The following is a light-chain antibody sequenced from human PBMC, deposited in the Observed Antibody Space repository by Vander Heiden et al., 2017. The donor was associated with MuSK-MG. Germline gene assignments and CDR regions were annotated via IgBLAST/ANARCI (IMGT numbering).Light chain of an antibody. V-gene: IGKV1-39*01. CDR3: QQCYSTPLT. Sequence: DIQMTQSPSSLSASVGDRVTVTCRASQSISTYLNWYQQKPGKAPKLLIYAASSLPSGVPSRFSGSGSGTDFTLTISSLQPEDFATYYCQQCYSTPLTFGGGTKVEIK. CDR1: QSISTY. CDR2: AAS. J-gene: IGKJ4*01.